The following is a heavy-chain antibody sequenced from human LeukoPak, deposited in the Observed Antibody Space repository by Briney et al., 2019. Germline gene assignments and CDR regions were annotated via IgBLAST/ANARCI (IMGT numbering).Heavy chain of an antibody. D-gene: IGHD6-19*01. V-gene: IGHV4-34*01. CDR2: INHSEST. CDR3: ARGIAVAGTSWFDP. Sequence: SETLSLTCAVYGGSFSGYHWSWIRQPPGKGLEWIGEINHSESTNYNPSLKSRVTISVDTSKNQFSLKLSSVTAADTAVYYCARGIAVAGTSWFDPWGQGTLVTVSS. CDR1: GGSFSGYH. J-gene: IGHJ5*02.